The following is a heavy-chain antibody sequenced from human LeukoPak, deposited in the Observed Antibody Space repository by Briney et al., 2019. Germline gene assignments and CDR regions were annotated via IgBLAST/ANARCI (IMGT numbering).Heavy chain of an antibody. V-gene: IGHV3-7*01. CDR1: GFTFSSYW. Sequence: GRSLRLSCAASGFTFSSYWMSWVRQAPGKGLEWVANIKQDGSEKYYVDSVKGRFTISRDNAKNSLYLQMNSLRAEDTAVYYCARDRTYDSSGYSDYWGQGTLVTVSS. J-gene: IGHJ4*02. D-gene: IGHD3-22*01. CDR3: ARDRTYDSSGYSDY. CDR2: IKQDGSEK.